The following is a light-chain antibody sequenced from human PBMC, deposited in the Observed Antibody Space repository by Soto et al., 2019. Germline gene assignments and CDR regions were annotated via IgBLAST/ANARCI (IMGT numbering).Light chain of an antibody. CDR3: QQYNNWCT. CDR2: GAS. V-gene: IGKV3-15*01. CDR1: QSVSNN. J-gene: IGKJ4*01. Sequence: EIVMTQSPATMSVSPGERATLACRASQSVSNNLAWYQKKPGQALRLLIYGASTRATGIPARFSGSGSGTEFTITIISLQYEDFAFYYCQQYNNWCTFGQGTRVEIK.